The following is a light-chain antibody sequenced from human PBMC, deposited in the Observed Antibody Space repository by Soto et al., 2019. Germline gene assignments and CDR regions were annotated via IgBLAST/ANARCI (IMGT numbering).Light chain of an antibody. CDR2: GES. Sequence: EIVLTQSPGTLSVSPGERSTLSCMASQSVSSSYLAWYQQRPGQAPRLLIYGESSRPTGIPDRFSGSGSGTDYTLTISRLEPEDFAVYYCQQYGSSSTVGQGTRLEIK. V-gene: IGKV3-20*01. J-gene: IGKJ5*01. CDR1: QSVSSSY. CDR3: QQYGSSST.